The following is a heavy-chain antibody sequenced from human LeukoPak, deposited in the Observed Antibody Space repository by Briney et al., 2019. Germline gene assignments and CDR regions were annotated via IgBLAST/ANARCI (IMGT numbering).Heavy chain of an antibody. CDR2: ISWNSGSI. Sequence: GRSLRLSCAASGFTFDDYAMHWVRQAPEKGLEWVSGISWNSGSIGYADSVKGRFTISRDNAKNSLYLQMNSLRAEDTALYYCAKDHGYYYDSSGPDYWGQGTLVTVSS. CDR3: AKDHGYYYDSSGPDY. D-gene: IGHD3-22*01. J-gene: IGHJ4*02. CDR1: GFTFDDYA. V-gene: IGHV3-9*01.